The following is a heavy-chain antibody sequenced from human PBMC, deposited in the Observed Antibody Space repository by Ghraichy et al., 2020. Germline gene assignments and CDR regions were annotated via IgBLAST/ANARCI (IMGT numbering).Heavy chain of an antibody. CDR2: ISISSNYI. CDR3: ARDGQISSSYDYYYYYYMDV. CDR1: GFSLSTYN. V-gene: IGHV3-21*01. D-gene: IGHD6-13*01. J-gene: IGHJ6*03. Sequence: LSLTCAASGFSLSTYNMNWVRQAPGKGLEWVSSISISSNYIYYADSVKGRFTISRDNAKNSLYLQMNSLRAEDTAVYYCARDGQISSSYDYYYYYYMDVWGKGTTVTVSS.